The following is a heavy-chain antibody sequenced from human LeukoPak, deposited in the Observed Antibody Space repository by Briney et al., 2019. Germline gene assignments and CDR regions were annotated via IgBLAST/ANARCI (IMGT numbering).Heavy chain of an antibody. Sequence: GRSLRLSCAASGFTFSSYAMHWVRQAPGKGLEWVAVISYDGSNKYYADSVKGRFTISRHNSKNTLYLQMNSLRAEDTAVYYCARGTGYYDSSGYLDYWGQGTLVTVSS. CDR3: ARGTGYYDSSGYLDY. CDR1: GFTFSSYA. V-gene: IGHV3-30*14. J-gene: IGHJ4*02. D-gene: IGHD3-22*01. CDR2: ISYDGSNK.